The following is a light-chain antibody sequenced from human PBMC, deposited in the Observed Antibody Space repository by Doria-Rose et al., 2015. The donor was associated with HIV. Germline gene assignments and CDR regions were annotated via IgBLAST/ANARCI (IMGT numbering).Light chain of an antibody. CDR3: QQYGTLWT. CDR1: QSFSSTY. V-gene: IGKV3-20*01. CDR2: DGS. Sequence: EIVLTQSPGTLSLSPGERATLSCRASQSFSSTYLAWYQQKPGQAPSLLIYDGSTSATGIPDRFSASGSGTDFTLTINRLEPEDFALYYCQQYGTLWTFGQGTKVEI. J-gene: IGKJ1*01.